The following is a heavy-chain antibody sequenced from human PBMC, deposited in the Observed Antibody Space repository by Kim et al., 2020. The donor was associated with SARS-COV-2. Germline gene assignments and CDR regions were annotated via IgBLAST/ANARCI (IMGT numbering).Heavy chain of an antibody. CDR2: IYHSGST. V-gene: IGHV4-38-2*02. CDR3: ARKRASTVTPSYYGMDV. J-gene: IGHJ6*02. Sequence: SETLSLTCTVSGYSISSGYYWGWIRQPPGKGLEWIGSIYHSGSTYYNPSLKGRVTISVDTSKNQFSLKLSSVTAADTAVYYCARKRASTVTPSYYGMDVWGQGTTVTVSS. D-gene: IGHD4-17*01. CDR1: GYSISSGYY.